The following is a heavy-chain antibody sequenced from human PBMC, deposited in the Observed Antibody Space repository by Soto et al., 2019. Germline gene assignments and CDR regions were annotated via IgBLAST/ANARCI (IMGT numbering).Heavy chain of an antibody. CDR2: SIPIFGTA. V-gene: IGHV1-69*13. CDR3: ARGRGYSGDDHYYYFDMDV. J-gene: IGHJ6*02. Sequence: AASVKVSCKASGGTFNNYPITWVRQAPGEGLEWMGGSIPIFGTANYAQKFQGRVTISVDESTSTAYMELSSLRSEDTDVYYCARGRGYSGDDHYYYFDMDVWGQGTTVTVSS. D-gene: IGHD5-12*01. CDR1: GGTFNNYP.